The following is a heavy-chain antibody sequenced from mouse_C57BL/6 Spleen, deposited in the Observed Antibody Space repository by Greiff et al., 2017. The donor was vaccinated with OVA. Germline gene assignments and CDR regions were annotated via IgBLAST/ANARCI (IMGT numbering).Heavy chain of an antibody. CDR3: ARWGDSNSIDY. D-gene: IGHD2-5*01. J-gene: IGHJ2*01. V-gene: IGHV1-69*01. Sequence: QVQLKQPGAELVMPGASVKLSCKASGYTFTSYWMHWVKQRPGQGLEWIGEIDPSGSYTNYNQKFKGKSTLTVDKSSSTAYMQLSSLTSEDSAVYYCARWGDSNSIDYWGQGTTLTVSS. CDR1: GYTFTSYW. CDR2: IDPSGSYT.